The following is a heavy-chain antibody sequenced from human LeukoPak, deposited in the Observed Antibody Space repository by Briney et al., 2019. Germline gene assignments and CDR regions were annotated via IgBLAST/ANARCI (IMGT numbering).Heavy chain of an antibody. Sequence: SETLSLTCTVSGGSISSYYWSWIRQPPGKGLEWIGYIFYSGSTNYNPSLKSRVTISVDTSNNQFSLKLSSVTAADTAVYYCARATLDRIMDVWGQGTTVTVSS. CDR2: IFYSGST. J-gene: IGHJ6*02. CDR3: ARATLDRIMDV. CDR1: GGSISSYY. V-gene: IGHV4-59*01. D-gene: IGHD2/OR15-2a*01.